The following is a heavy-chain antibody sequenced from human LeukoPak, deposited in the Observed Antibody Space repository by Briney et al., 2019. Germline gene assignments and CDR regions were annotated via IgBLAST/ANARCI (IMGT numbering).Heavy chain of an antibody. V-gene: IGHV1-69*05. D-gene: IGHD5-18*01. CDR1: GGTFSSYS. Sequence: SVKVSCKASGGTFSSYSISWVRQAPGQGLEWMGRIIPIFGTANYAQKFQGRVTITSDESTSTAYMELSSLRSDDTAVYYCARGEGYSFHYFDSWGQGTLVTVSS. J-gene: IGHJ4*02. CDR3: ARGEGYSFHYFDS. CDR2: IIPIFGTA.